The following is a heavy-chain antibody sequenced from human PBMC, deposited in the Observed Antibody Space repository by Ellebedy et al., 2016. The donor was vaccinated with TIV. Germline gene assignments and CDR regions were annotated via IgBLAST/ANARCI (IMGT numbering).Heavy chain of an antibody. J-gene: IGHJ6*02. Sequence: SVKVSXKASGGTFSSYAISWVRQAPGQGLEWMGGIIPIFGTANYAQKFQGRVTITADESTSTAYMELSSLRSEDTAVYYCARDRGRRGRSSSWPYYYYYYYGMDVWGQGTTVTVSS. CDR2: IIPIFGTA. V-gene: IGHV1-69*13. D-gene: IGHD6-13*01. CDR3: ARDRGRRGRSSSWPYYYYYYYGMDV. CDR1: GGTFSSYA.